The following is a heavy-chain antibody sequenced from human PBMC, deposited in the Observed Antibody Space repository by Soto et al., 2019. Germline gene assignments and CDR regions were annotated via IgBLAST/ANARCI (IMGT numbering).Heavy chain of an antibody. D-gene: IGHD3-22*01. Sequence: GGSRSLPCTASRPPFGAYYMSWVRQAPGKGLEWVSYISSSGSTIYYADSVKGRFTISRDNAKNSLYLQMNSLRAEDTAVYYCAGSNYYDSSAVRWGQGTLVTVSS. J-gene: IGHJ4*02. CDR2: ISSSGSTI. CDR1: RPPFGAYY. CDR3: AGSNYYDSSAVR. V-gene: IGHV3-11*01.